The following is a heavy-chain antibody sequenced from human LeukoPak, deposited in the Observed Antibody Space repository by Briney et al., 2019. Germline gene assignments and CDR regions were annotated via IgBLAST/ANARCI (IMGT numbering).Heavy chain of an antibody. CDR2: MNPNSGNT. CDR3: ARGLSAMEDFDY. V-gene: IGHV1-8*02. D-gene: IGHD5-18*01. Sequence: ASVKVSCKASGYTFTGYHMHWVRQAPGQGLEWMGWMNPNSGNTGYAQKFQGRVTMTRNTSISTAYMELSSLRSEDTAVYYCARGLSAMEDFDYWGQGTLVTVSS. CDR1: GYTFTGYH. J-gene: IGHJ4*02.